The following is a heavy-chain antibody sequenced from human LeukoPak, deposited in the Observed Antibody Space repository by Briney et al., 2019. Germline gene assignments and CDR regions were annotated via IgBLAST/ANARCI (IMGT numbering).Heavy chain of an antibody. V-gene: IGHV4-59*08. J-gene: IGHJ5*02. CDR1: GGSISSYY. CDR3: ARHRTTTKRDWFDP. Sequence: SETLSLTCTVSGGSISSYYWSWIRQPPGKGLEWIGYIYYSGSTNYNPSLKSRVTISVDTSKNQFSLKLSSVTAADTAVYYCARHRTTTKRDWFDPLGQGTLVTVSS. CDR2: IYYSGST. D-gene: IGHD1-7*01.